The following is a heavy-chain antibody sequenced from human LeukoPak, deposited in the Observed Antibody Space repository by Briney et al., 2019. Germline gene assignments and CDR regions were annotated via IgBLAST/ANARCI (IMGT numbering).Heavy chain of an antibody. CDR2: IRHDGSKI. V-gene: IGHV3-30*02. CDR3: ARVKDYYDSSGYWMYYFDY. D-gene: IGHD3-22*01. CDR1: GFTFSNYG. J-gene: IGHJ4*02. Sequence: GGSLRLSCEASGFTFSNYGMHWVRQAPGKGLEWAAFIRHDGSKIYYADSVKGRFTISRDSSKSTLYLQTNSLRPEDTAVYYCARVKDYYDSSGYWMYYFDYWGQGTLVTVSS.